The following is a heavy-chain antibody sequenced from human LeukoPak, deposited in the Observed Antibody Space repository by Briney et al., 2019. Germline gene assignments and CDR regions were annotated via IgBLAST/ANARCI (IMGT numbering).Heavy chain of an antibody. D-gene: IGHD3-22*01. Sequence: GGSLRLSCAASGFTFRSYEMNWVRQAPRKGLEWISYISSSGSTIYYADSVKGRFTISRDNAKNSLYLQMNSLRAEDTAVYYCARYYYDSSGYYYFDYWGQGTLVTVSS. CDR1: GFTFRSYE. CDR2: ISSSGSTI. V-gene: IGHV3-48*03. J-gene: IGHJ4*02. CDR3: ARYYYDSSGYYYFDY.